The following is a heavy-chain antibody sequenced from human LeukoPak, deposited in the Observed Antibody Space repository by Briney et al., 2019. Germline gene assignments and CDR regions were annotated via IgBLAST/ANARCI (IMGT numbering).Heavy chain of an antibody. V-gene: IGHV1-2*04. J-gene: IGHJ5*02. D-gene: IGHD6-13*01. CDR3: ARGIAAAENWFDP. Sequence: ASVKVSCKASGYTFTGYYMHWVRQAPGQGLEWMGWINPNSGGTNYAQKFQGWVTMTRDTSISTAYMELSKLRSDDTAVYYCARGIAAAENWFDPWGQGTRVTVSS. CDR2: INPNSGGT. CDR1: GYTFTGYY.